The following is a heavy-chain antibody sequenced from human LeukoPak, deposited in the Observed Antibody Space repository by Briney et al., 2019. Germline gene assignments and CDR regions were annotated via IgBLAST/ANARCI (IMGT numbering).Heavy chain of an antibody. V-gene: IGHV1-2*02. D-gene: IGHD3-22*01. J-gene: IGHJ4*02. CDR2: INPNTGGT. CDR1: GYTFSDYY. CDR3: ARVRGFRGYAGFDY. Sequence: ASVKVSCKASGYTFSDYYMHWVRQVPGQGLEWMGWINPNTGGTNYAQKFQGRVTMTRDTSSSTAYMELRRLKSNDTAVFYCARVRGFRGYAGFDYWGQGTLVTVSS.